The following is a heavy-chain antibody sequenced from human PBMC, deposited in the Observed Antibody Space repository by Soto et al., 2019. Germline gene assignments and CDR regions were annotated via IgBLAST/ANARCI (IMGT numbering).Heavy chain of an antibody. J-gene: IGHJ4*02. D-gene: IGHD6-6*01. CDR1: GVTFSDYG. CDR2: MSYAGTYK. CDR3: AKEMYPRTVLDSSSPWGDY. V-gene: IGHV3-30*18. Sequence: GGSLRLSCAVSGVTFSDYGMHWVRQAPGKGLEWVAVMSYAGTYKYYADSVKGRFTISRDLSGNTLFLQMNSLRLEDTAVYFCAKEMYPRTVLDSSSPWGDYWGQGTLVTVSS.